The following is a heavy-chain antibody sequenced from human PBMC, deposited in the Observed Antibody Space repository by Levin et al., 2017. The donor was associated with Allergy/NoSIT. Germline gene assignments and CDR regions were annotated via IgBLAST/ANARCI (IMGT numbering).Heavy chain of an antibody. D-gene: IGHD4-17*01. V-gene: IGHV4-39*02. Sequence: SETLSLTCTVSGGSISYSDYYWGWIRQPPGKGLEWIGSIYYRGNTYYNPSLKSRVAISVDTSKNQFSLRLNSVTAADTAVYYCTRERAGTTVTHWGQGTLVTVSS. CDR3: TRERAGTTVTH. CDR1: GGSISYSDYY. CDR2: IYYRGNT. J-gene: IGHJ4*02.